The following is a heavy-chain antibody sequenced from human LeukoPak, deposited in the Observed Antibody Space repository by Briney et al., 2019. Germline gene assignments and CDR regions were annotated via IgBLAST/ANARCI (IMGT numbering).Heavy chain of an antibody. CDR2: ISSSSSYI. D-gene: IGHD6-19*01. CDR3: ATRQWLVQKAAFDI. Sequence: GGSLRLSCAASGFTFSSYSMSWVRQAPGKGLEWVSSISSSSSYIYYADSVEGRFTISRDNAKNSLYLQMNSLRAEDTAVYYCATRQWLVQKAAFDIWGQGTMVTVSS. CDR1: GFTFSSYS. J-gene: IGHJ3*02. V-gene: IGHV3-21*01.